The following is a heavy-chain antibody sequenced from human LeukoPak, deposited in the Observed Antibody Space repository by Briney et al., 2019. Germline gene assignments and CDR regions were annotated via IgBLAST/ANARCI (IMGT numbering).Heavy chain of an antibody. J-gene: IGHJ3*02. D-gene: IGHD2-2*01. CDR3: AREFEDCSSTSCYAEAYAFDI. V-gene: IGHV1-8*01. Sequence: GASVKVSCKASGYTFTSYDINWVRQATGQGLEWMGWMNPNSGNTGYAQKFQGRVTMTRNTSIGTAYMELSSLRSEDTAVYYCAREFEDCSSTSCYAEAYAFDIWGQGTMVTVSS. CDR1: GYTFTSYD. CDR2: MNPNSGNT.